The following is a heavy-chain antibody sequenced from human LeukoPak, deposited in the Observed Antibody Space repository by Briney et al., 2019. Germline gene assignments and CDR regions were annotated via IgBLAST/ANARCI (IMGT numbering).Heavy chain of an antibody. CDR2: IWYDGSNT. V-gene: IGHV3-33*01. Sequence: PGGSLRLPCVASGFTFSSLGMHWVRQAPGKGLEWVALIWYDGSNTYYADSVKGRFTISRDDSKNTVYLQMNSLRAEDTALYYCARGFLDFDSWGQGTLVIVSS. CDR3: ARGFLDFDS. J-gene: IGHJ4*02. D-gene: IGHD3-3*01. CDR1: GFTFSSLG.